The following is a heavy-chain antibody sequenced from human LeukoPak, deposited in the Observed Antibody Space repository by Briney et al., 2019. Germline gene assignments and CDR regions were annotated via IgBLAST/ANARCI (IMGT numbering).Heavy chain of an antibody. CDR2: ISGSGGST. CDR3: AKFGLAGSGRYHDAFDI. D-gene: IGHD3-10*01. Sequence: GGSLRLSCAASGFSFRSYWMTWVRQAPGRGLEWVSAISGSGGSTYYADSVKGRSTISRDNSKNTLYLQMNSLRAEDTAVYYCAKFGLAGSGRYHDAFDIWGQGTMVTVSS. CDR1: GFSFRSYW. J-gene: IGHJ3*02. V-gene: IGHV3-23*01.